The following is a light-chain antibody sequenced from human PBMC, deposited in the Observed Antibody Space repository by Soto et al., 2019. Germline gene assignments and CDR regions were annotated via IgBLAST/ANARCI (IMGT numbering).Light chain of an antibody. Sequence: DIQMTQSPSTLSASVGDRVTLTCRASQSGSDWLAWYQQKPGKAPKLLIYKASNLESGVPSRFSGSGSGTEFTLTISSLQPDDSATYYCQQYNTCSPYTFGQGTKLEIK. CDR1: QSGSDW. CDR2: KAS. CDR3: QQYNTCSPYT. J-gene: IGKJ2*01. V-gene: IGKV1-5*03.